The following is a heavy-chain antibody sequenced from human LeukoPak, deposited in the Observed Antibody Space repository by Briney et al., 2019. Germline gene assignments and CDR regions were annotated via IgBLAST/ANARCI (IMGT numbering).Heavy chain of an antibody. J-gene: IGHJ4*02. CDR1: GFTFSSYA. CDR2: ISGSGGST. V-gene: IGHV3-23*01. CDR3: AAHHYDFWSGYYIY. Sequence: GGSLRLSCAASGFTFSSYAMSWVRQAPGKGLEWVSAISGSGGSTYYADSVKGRFTISRDNSKNTLYLQMNSLRAEDTAVYYCAAHHYDFWSGYYIYWGQGTLVTVSS. D-gene: IGHD3-3*01.